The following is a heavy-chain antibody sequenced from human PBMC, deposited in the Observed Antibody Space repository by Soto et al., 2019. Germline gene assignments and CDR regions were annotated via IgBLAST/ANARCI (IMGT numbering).Heavy chain of an antibody. CDR3: ARLEGLATISYYFDF. CDR2: IYFRGNT. J-gene: IGHJ4*02. Sequence: ETLSLTCAVYGGSFSGYYWSWIRQPPGQGLEWIGSIYFRGNTYYHPSLQTRVTIALDKSKSQFSLKLNAVAAADSAVYFCARLEGLATISYYFDFWGQGALVTVSS. CDR1: GGSFSGYY. V-gene: IGHV4-34*01. D-gene: IGHD3-9*01.